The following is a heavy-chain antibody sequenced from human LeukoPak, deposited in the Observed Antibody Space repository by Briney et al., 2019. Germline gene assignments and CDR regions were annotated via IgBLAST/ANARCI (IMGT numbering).Heavy chain of an antibody. CDR3: AKDWEGLSNGYSLEYFYY. D-gene: IGHD2-15*01. V-gene: IGHV3-23*01. Sequence: GGSLTHSRSASGFTLCSFVMNGVRQAPGKGLEWVSAISGGGGTTYYADSVKGRFTISRDNSKNTLFVQMNSLRAEDTAVYYCAKDWEGLSNGYSLEYFYYWTRGTVLTVSS. CDR1: GFTLCSFV. J-gene: IGHJ4*02. CDR2: ISGGGGTT.